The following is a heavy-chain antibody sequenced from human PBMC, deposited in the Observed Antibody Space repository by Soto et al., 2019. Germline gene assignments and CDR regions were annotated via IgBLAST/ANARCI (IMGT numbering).Heavy chain of an antibody. CDR2: IHYNGNT. J-gene: IGHJ4*02. CDR3: ARGPSYSDSYFDY. V-gene: IGHV4-59*01. CDR1: GDSISASS. D-gene: IGHD4-17*01. Sequence: PEETLSLTCTVSGDSISASSWSWVRQPPGKGLEWIGNIHYNGNTKYNPSLKSRVTMSVDNSKNTVYLQMNSLRLEDTAVYYCARGPSYSDSYFDYWGQGTLVTVSS.